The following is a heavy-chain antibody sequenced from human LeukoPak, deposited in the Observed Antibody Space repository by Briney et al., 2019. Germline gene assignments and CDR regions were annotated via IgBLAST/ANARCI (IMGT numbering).Heavy chain of an antibody. CDR3: ARVRHFYGLGSSYFDY. J-gene: IGHJ4*02. V-gene: IGHV3-23*01. Sequence: PGGSLRLSCAASGFTFRSYAMSWVRQAPGKGLEWVSAISGSGGSTYYADSVKGRFTISRDNSKNTLYLQMNSLRAEDTAVYYCARVRHFYGLGSSYFDYWGQGTLVTVSS. CDR1: GFTFRSYA. D-gene: IGHD3-10*01. CDR2: ISGSGGST.